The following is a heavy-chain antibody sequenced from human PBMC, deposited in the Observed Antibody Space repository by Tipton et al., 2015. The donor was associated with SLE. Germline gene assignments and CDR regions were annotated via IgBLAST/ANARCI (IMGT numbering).Heavy chain of an antibody. D-gene: IGHD2-8*01. J-gene: IGHJ4*02. CDR2: LYYSGNT. V-gene: IGHV4-59*12. CDR3: ARGYCSDGVCYGFGFFDY. Sequence: TLSLTCSVSGAAISAYYWSWIRQPPGKGLEWIGVLYYSGNTYYNPSLKSPVTLSIDTSKNQFSLKMRSVTAADTAVYFCARGYCSDGVCYGFGFFDYWGQVNLVTVSS. CDR1: GAAISAYY.